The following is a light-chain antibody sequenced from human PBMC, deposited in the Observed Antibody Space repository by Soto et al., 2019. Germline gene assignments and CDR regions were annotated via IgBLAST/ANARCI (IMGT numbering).Light chain of an antibody. CDR3: CSYAGSPFV. Sequence: QSVLTQPASVSGSPGQSITLSCTGTSRDVGSYNLVSWYQQHPGKAPKLMIYEGSKRPSGVSNRFSGSKSGNTASLTISGLQAEDEADYYCCSYAGSPFVFGTGTKVTVL. V-gene: IGLV2-23*01. CDR1: SRDVGSYNL. J-gene: IGLJ1*01. CDR2: EGS.